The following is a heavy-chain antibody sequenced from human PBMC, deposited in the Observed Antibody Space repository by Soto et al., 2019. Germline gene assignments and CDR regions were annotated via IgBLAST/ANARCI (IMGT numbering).Heavy chain of an antibody. D-gene: IGHD2-15*01. V-gene: IGHV5-51*01. CDR3: ARFIVVVVDARYYYYGMDV. CDR1: GYSFTSYW. J-gene: IGHJ6*02. CDR2: IYPGDSDT. Sequence: GESLKISCKGSGYSFTSYWIGWVRQMPGEGLEWMGIIYPGDSDTRYSPSFQGQVTISADKSISTAYLQWSSLKASDTAMYYCARFIVVVVDARYYYYGMDVWGQGTTVTVSS.